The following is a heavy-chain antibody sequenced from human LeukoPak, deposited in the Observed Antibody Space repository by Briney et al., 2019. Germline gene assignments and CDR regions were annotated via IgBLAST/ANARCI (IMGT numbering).Heavy chain of an antibody. CDR1: GFTFSNYL. V-gene: IGHV3-7*01. CDR2: INQDESEI. D-gene: IGHD3-22*01. Sequence: GGSLRLSSAASGFTFSNYLMSWVRQAPGKGLEWVANINQDESEIYYVDSVKGRFTISRDNAKNSLYLQINSLRAEDTAVYYCARDQGSMIVVRTSNCYFDLWGHGTLVTVSS. J-gene: IGHJ2*01. CDR3: ARDQGSMIVVRTSNCYFDL.